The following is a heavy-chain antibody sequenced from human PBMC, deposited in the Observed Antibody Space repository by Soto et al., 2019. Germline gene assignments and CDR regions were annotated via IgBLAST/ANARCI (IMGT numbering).Heavy chain of an antibody. CDR2: IYYSGST. D-gene: IGHD1-26*01. CDR1: GGSVSSGSYY. CDR3: ALVVGATLLFY. J-gene: IGHJ4*02. V-gene: IGHV4-61*01. Sequence: SETLSLTCTVSGGSVSSGSYYWSWIRQPPGKGLEWIGYIYYSGSTTYNPSLKSRVAISVDTSKNQFSLKLSSVTAADTAVYYCALVVGATLLFYWAQGSLVTVSS.